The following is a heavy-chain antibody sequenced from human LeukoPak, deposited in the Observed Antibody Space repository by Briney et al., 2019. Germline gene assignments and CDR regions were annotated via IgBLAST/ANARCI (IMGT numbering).Heavy chain of an antibody. CDR3: ASSSH. J-gene: IGHJ4*02. Sequence: SETLSLTCAVSGYSISSGYYWGWIRQPPGKGLEWIGRIYHSGSTYYNPSLKSRVTISVDTSKNQFSLKLSSVTAADTAVYYCASSSHWGQGTLVTVSS. CDR1: GYSISSGYY. V-gene: IGHV4-38-2*01. CDR2: IYHSGST.